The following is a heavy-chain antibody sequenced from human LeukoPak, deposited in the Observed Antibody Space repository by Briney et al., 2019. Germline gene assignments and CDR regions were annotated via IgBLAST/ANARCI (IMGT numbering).Heavy chain of an antibody. CDR3: ATESFRYYDSSGYYHENY. Sequence: ASVKVSCKASGYTFTGYYMHWVRQAPGQGLEWMGWINYNSGGTNYAQKFQGRVTMTRDTSISTAYMELSRLRSDDTAVYYCATESFRYYDSSGYYHENYWGQGTLVTVSS. J-gene: IGHJ4*02. V-gene: IGHV1-2*02. CDR1: GYTFTGYY. CDR2: INYNSGGT. D-gene: IGHD3-22*01.